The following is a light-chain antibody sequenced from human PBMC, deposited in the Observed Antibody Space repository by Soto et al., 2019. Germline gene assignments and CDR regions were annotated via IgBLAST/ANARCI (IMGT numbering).Light chain of an antibody. J-gene: IGKJ5*01. CDR2: GAS. CDR1: QSVSSN. Sequence: EIVTTQSPATLSVSPGEGVTLSCRASQSVSSNLAWYQQKPGQAPRLLIYGASSRATGIPDRFSGSGSGTDFTLTISSLEPEDFAVYHCQQRSSWPSFGQGTRLEIK. V-gene: IGKV3-11*01. CDR3: QQRSSWPS.